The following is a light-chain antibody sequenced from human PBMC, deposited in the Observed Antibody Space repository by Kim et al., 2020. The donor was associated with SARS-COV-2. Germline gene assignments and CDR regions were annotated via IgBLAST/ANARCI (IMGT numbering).Light chain of an antibody. J-gene: IGKJ4*01. CDR1: QSVTIK. Sequence: SFSPEERATLSCRACQSVTIKLAWYQQTPRQAPRLLIYDSTSSASGIPARFSGSGSETDFTLTISSLDPEDFAVYYSQLRINWPLTFGGGTKLEI. CDR2: DST. CDR3: QLRINWPLT. V-gene: IGKV3-11*01.